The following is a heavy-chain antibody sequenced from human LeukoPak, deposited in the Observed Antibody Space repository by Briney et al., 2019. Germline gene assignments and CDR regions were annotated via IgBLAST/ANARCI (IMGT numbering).Heavy chain of an antibody. CDR3: ARRGSVSHSWFDP. J-gene: IGHJ5*02. CDR2: MYYSGST. Sequence: SETLSLTCTVSGGSVSSGSYYWSWIRQPPGKGLEWIGSMYYSGSTNYNPSLKSRVTISVDMSKNQSSLKVSSVTAADTAVYYCARRGSVSHSWFDPWGQGTLVTVSS. V-gene: IGHV4-61*01. D-gene: IGHD3-10*01. CDR1: GGSVSSGSYY.